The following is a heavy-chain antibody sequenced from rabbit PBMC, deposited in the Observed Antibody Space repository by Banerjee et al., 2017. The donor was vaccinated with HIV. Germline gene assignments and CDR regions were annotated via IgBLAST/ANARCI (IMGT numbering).Heavy chain of an antibody. V-gene: IGHV1S45*01. CDR3: ARVRVYTTGWGVGNYFNL. CDR2: IDIGSDNT. D-gene: IGHD4-1*01. Sequence: QEQLEESGGDLVKPEGSLTLTCTASGFTISSSYFMCWVRQAPGKGLELIACIDIGSDNTFSASWATGRFTISSDNAQNTVFLQMTSLTASDTATYFCARVRVYTTGWGVGNYFNLWGPGTLVTVS. CDR1: GFTISSSYF. J-gene: IGHJ4*01.